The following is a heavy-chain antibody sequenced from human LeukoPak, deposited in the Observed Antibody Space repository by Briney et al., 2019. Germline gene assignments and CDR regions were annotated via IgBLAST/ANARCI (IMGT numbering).Heavy chain of an antibody. D-gene: IGHD2-15*01. CDR1: EFTLTGSD. V-gene: IGHV3-73*01. Sequence: GGSLTLSCAASEFTLTGSDVLWVRPTSGKGLEWVGHIRNTAHTYATPYAESVEAKFIDSTDNSNYTAHRQMTTQNAADTAVYNCFVDGCYWAWGQGIMVSV. CDR3: FVDGCYWA. CDR2: IRNTAHTYAT. J-gene: IGHJ5*02.